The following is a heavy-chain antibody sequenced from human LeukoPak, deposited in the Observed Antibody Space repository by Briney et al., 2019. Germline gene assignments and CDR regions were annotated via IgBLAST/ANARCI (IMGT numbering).Heavy chain of an antibody. CDR1: GFTFSDYY. CDR3: ARAAMVRLLFDY. V-gene: IGHV3-11*01. Sequence: PGGSLRLSCAASGFTFSDYYMSWIRQAPGKGLEWVSYISSSGSTIYYADSVKGRFTIPRGNAKNSLYLQMNSLRAEDTAVYYCARAAMVRLLFDYWGQGTLVTVSS. D-gene: IGHD5-18*01. CDR2: ISSSGSTI. J-gene: IGHJ4*02.